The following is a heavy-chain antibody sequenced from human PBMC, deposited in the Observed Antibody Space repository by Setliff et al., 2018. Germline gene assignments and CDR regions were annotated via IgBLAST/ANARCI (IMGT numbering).Heavy chain of an antibody. CDR2: ISVYNGKT. CDR1: GYTFTSYG. Sequence: GASVKVSCKASGYTFTSYGFSWVRQAPGQGLEWMGWISVYNGKTKYAQKFQGRVIMTRDTSISTAYMELTSLTSEDTAVYYCARGITEGYDYWGQGTLVTVSS. CDR3: ARGITEGYDY. D-gene: IGHD2-15*01. V-gene: IGHV1-18*01. J-gene: IGHJ4*02.